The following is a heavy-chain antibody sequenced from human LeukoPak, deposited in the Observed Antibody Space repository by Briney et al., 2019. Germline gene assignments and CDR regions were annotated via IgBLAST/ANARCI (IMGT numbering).Heavy chain of an antibody. Sequence: SETLSLTCTVSGGSISSYYWSWIRQPPGKGLEWIGYIFYSGTTNYNPSLKSRVTISVDPSKNQFSLKLSSVTAADTAVYYCARVGSSRRGGYYYYYMDVWGKGTTVTVSS. J-gene: IGHJ6*03. D-gene: IGHD6-6*01. CDR3: ARVGSSRRGGYYYYYMDV. V-gene: IGHV4-59*01. CDR2: IFYSGTT. CDR1: GGSISSYY.